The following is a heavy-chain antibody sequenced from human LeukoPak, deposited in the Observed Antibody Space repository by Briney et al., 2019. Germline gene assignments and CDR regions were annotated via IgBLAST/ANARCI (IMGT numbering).Heavy chain of an antibody. V-gene: IGHV3-74*01. CDR3: ARSLGGVTIYKLEY. D-gene: IGHD3-16*01. CDR1: GFTFSSYW. Sequence: GGSLRLSCAASGFTFSSYWMHWVRQAPGKGLVWVSRINSDGSSTNYADSVKGRFTISRDNAKNSLYLQMSSLRAEDTAVYYCARSLGGVTIYKLEYWGRGIQVTVSS. CDR2: INSDGSST. J-gene: IGHJ4*02.